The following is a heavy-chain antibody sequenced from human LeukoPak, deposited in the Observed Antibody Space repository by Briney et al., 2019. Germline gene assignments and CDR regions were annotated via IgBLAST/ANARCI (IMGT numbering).Heavy chain of an antibody. CDR2: INHSGST. Sequence: SETLSLTCAVYGGSFSGYYWSWIRQPPGKGPEWIGEINHSGSTNYNPSLKSRVTISVDTSKNQFSLKLSSVTAADTAVYYCARVISHCSSTSCYLDYWGQGTLVTVSS. CDR1: GGSFSGYY. J-gene: IGHJ4*02. V-gene: IGHV4-34*01. D-gene: IGHD2-2*01. CDR3: ARVISHCSSTSCYLDY.